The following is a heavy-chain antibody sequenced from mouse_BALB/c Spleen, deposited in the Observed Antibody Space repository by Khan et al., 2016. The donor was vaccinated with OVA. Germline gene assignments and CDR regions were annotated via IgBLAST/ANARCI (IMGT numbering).Heavy chain of an antibody. CDR3: ARGNWQSYYFDY. J-gene: IGHJ2*01. V-gene: IGHV1S136*01. Sequence: VQLQQSGPELVKPGTSVKMSCKASGYRFTSYLIHWVKQKPGQGLEWIGYINPYNGATKYDEKFKGKATLTSDKSSNTAYMELSSLTSEDSAVYYWARGNWQSYYFDYWGQGTTLTVSS. D-gene: IGHD4-1*01. CDR2: INPYNGAT. CDR1: GYRFTSYL.